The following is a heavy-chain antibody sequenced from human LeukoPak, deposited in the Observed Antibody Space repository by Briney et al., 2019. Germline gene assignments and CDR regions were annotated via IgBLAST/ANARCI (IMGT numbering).Heavy chain of an antibody. Sequence: SETLSITCTVSGGSISSYYSSWIRQPPGKGLEWIGYIYYSGSTNYNPSLKSRVTISVDTSKNQFSLKLSSVTAADTAVYYCARYSGSYVAFDIWGQGTMVTVSS. V-gene: IGHV4-59*08. D-gene: IGHD1-26*01. CDR1: GGSISSYY. CDR3: ARYSGSYVAFDI. CDR2: IYYSGST. J-gene: IGHJ3*02.